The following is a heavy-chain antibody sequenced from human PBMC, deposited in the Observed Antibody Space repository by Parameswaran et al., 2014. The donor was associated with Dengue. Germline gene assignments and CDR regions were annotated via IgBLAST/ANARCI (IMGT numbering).Heavy chain of an antibody. Sequence: WIRQPPGKGLEWIGEINHSGSTNYNPSLKSRVTISVDTSKNQFSLKLSSVTAADTAVYYCARANIYVWGSYRKYYYGMDVWGQGPRSPSP. J-gene: IGHJ6*02. CDR3: ARANIYVWGSYRKYYYGMDV. D-gene: IGHD3-16*02. CDR2: INHSGST. V-gene: IGHV4-34*01.